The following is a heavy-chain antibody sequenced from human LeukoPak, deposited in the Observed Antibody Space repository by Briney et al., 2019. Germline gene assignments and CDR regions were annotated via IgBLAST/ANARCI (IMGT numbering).Heavy chain of an antibody. CDR2: LKFDGIEN. V-gene: IGHV3-7*03. J-gene: IGHJ4*02. Sequence: GGSLRLSCVGSGFRFSDYWMTWVRQAPGKGLEWVATLKFDGIENYHVGSVAGRFTISRDNPKNSLYLQMNSLRAEDTAVYYCARRKMVRGVIRGTGGYWGQGTLVTVSS. D-gene: IGHD3-10*01. CDR1: GFRFSDYW. CDR3: ARRKMVRGVIRGTGGY.